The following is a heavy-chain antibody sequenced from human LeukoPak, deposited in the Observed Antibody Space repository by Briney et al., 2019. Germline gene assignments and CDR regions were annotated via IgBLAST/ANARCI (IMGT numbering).Heavy chain of an antibody. CDR3: ARPYGDADY. D-gene: IGHD4-17*01. Sequence: PGGSLRLSCAASGFTFSSYSMNWVRQAPGKGLEWVSSISSSSSHIYYADSVKGRFTISRDNAKNSLYLQMNSLRAEDTAVYYCARPYGDADYWGQGTLVTVSS. CDR1: GFTFSSYS. V-gene: IGHV3-21*01. J-gene: IGHJ4*02. CDR2: ISSSSSHI.